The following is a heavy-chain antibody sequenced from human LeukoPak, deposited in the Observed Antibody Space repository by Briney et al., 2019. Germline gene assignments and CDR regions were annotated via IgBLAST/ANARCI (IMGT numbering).Heavy chain of an antibody. V-gene: IGHV3-74*01. CDR3: ARDLGDGTPFDY. CDR2: INSDGSST. J-gene: IGHJ4*02. CDR1: GFTFSSYW. D-gene: IGHD1-7*01. Sequence: PGGSLRLSCAASGFTFSSYWMHWVRQAPGKGLVWVSRINSDGSSTSYADSVKGRFTISRDNAKNTLYLQLNSLRVEDTATYFCARDLGDGTPFDYWGQGTLVTVSS.